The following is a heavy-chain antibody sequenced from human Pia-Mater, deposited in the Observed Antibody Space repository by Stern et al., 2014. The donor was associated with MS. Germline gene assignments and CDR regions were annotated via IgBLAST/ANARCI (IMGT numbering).Heavy chain of an antibody. CDR3: ARQTTAWASDV. CDR2: TYPGDSET. D-gene: IGHD1-14*01. V-gene: IGHV5-51*01. CDR1: GYKFRIYW. Sequence: EVQLVQSGAELIRPGESLKISCKGSGYKFRIYWIAWVRQMPGKGLEGMGITYPGDSETRYSPSFQGQVTMSADKSTSTAYLQWSSLNASDTAMYFCARQTTAWASDVWGQGTLVTVSS. J-gene: IGHJ4*02.